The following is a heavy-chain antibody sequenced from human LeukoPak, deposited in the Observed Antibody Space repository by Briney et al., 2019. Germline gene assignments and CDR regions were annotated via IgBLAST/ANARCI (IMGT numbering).Heavy chain of an antibody. D-gene: IGHD3-10*01. CDR2: ISGDGGRT. V-gene: IGHV3-43*02. J-gene: IGHJ4*02. Sequence: PGGSLRLSCAASGFTFDDYAMNWVRQAPGKGLEWVSLISGDGGRTYHADSVQGRFSISRDNSKNTLFLQMNSLRVEDTAVYYCAKGRLRGVIIQGAFDYWGQGTLVTVSS. CDR1: GFTFDDYA. CDR3: AKGRLRGVIIQGAFDY.